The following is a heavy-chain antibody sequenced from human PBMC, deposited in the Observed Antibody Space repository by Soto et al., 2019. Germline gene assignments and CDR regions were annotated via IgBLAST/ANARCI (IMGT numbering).Heavy chain of an antibody. CDR1: GFTFSSYA. CDR3: AKSVCGGDCYIYDY. J-gene: IGHJ4*02. V-gene: IGHV3-23*01. D-gene: IGHD2-21*01. Sequence: GESLKISCAASGFTFSSYAMSWVRQAPGKGLEWVSAISGSGGSTYYADSVKGRFTISRDNSKNTLYLQMNSLRAEDTAVYYCAKSVCGGDCYIYDYWGQGTLVTVSS. CDR2: ISGSGGST.